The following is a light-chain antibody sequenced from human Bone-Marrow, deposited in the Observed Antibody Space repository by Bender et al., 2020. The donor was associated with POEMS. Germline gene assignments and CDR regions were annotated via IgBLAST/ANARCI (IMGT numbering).Light chain of an antibody. CDR2: EVS. CDR3: SSYASSNSAV. CDR1: SSDVGAYNL. J-gene: IGLJ3*02. Sequence: QSALTQPASVSGSPGQSITISCTGASSDVGAYNLVSWYQQHPGKAPKLLIYEVSNRPSGVSDRFSGYKSGSTASLTISGLQAEDEADYYCSSYASSNSAVFGGGTKLTVL. V-gene: IGLV2-14*02.